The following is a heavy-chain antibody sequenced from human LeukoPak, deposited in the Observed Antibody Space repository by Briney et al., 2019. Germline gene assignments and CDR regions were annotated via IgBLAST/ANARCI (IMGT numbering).Heavy chain of an antibody. CDR3: ARGRGGYCSGGSCYSPYYYYGMDV. D-gene: IGHD2-15*01. J-gene: IGHJ6*02. Sequence: SETLPLTCAVYGGSFSGYYWSWIRQPPGKGLEWIGEINHSGSTNYNPSLKSRVTISVDTSKNQFSLKLSSVTAADTAVYYCARGRGGYCSGGSCYSPYYYYGMDVWGQGTTVTVSS. V-gene: IGHV4-34*01. CDR1: GGSFSGYY. CDR2: INHSGST.